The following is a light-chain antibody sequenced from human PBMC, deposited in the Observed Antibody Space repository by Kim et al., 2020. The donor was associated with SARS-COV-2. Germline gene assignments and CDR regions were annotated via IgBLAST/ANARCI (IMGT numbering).Light chain of an antibody. CDR1: QSVLYSSNNKNY. CDR3: QQYYGTPLT. V-gene: IGKV4-1*01. Sequence: ATNKCKSSQSVLYSSNNKNYLAWYQQKPGQPPKLLIYWASTRESGVPDRFSGSGSGTDFTLTISSLQAEDVAVYYCQQYYGTPLTFGQGTKVDIK. J-gene: IGKJ1*01. CDR2: WAS.